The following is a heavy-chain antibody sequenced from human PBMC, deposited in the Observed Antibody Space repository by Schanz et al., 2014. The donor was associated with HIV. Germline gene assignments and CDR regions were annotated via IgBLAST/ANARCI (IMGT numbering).Heavy chain of an antibody. Sequence: EVQLLESGGGLLQPGGSLRLSCAASGFSFSSYAMSWVRQAPGKGLEWVSVISDSGGSTYYADSVKGRFTISRDNAKNSLYLQMNSLTVEDTAVYYCARGMDVWGQGTTVVVSS. CDR3: ARGMDV. V-gene: IGHV3-23*01. J-gene: IGHJ6*02. CDR2: ISDSGGST. CDR1: GFSFSSYA.